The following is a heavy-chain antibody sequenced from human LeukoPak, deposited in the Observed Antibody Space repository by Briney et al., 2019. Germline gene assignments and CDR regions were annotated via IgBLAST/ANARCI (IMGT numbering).Heavy chain of an antibody. V-gene: IGHV3-23*01. CDR2: ISGSGTTT. Sequence: GGSLRLSCAASGFIFSSYAMTWVRQAPGRGLEWLSTISGSGTTTYYVDSVKGRFTVSRDNSKNTLYLQMSSLRAGDTAVYYCAKAGHYGSGSYYSDYWGRGTLVTVSP. CDR1: GFIFSSYA. D-gene: IGHD3-10*01. CDR3: AKAGHYGSGSYYSDY. J-gene: IGHJ4*02.